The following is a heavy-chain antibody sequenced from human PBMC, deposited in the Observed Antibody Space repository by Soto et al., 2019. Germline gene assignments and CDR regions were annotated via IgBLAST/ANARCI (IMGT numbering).Heavy chain of an antibody. D-gene: IGHD6-19*01. J-gene: IGHJ4*02. V-gene: IGHV3-33*01. CDR2: IWYDGSNK. CDR3: ARDSHVGSGWQLTADY. CDR1: GLTFSSYG. Sequence: LRLSCAASGLTFSSYGMHLVRQAPVKGLEWVAVIWYDGSNKYYAESVKGRFTISRDNSKNTLYLQMNSLRAEDTAVYYCARDSHVGSGWQLTADYWGQGTLVTVSS.